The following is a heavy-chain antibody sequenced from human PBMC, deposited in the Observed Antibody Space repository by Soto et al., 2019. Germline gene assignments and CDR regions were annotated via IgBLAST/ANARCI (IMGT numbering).Heavy chain of an antibody. CDR2: INAGNGNT. CDR3: ARGDFLTYDDY. CDR1: GCTFTSYA. J-gene: IGHJ4*02. Sequence: QVQLVQSGAEVKKPGASVKLSCKASGCTFTSYAMHWVRQAPGQRLEWMGWINAGNGNTKYSQKFQGRVTITRDTSASTAYMELSSLRSEDTAVYYCARGDFLTYDDYWGQGTLVTVSS. D-gene: IGHD3-16*01. V-gene: IGHV1-3*01.